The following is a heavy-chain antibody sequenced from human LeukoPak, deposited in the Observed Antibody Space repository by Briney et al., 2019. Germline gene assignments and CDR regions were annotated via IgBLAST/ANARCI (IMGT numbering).Heavy chain of an antibody. CDR3: ARDLQIVVVTMRNVPDAFDI. V-gene: IGHV3-48*03. J-gene: IGHJ3*02. D-gene: IGHD2-21*02. CDR2: ISSSGSTI. CDR1: GFTFSSYE. Sequence: GGSLRLPCAASGFTFSSYEMNWVRQAPGKGLEWVSYISSSGSTIYYADSVKGRFTISRDNAKNSLYLQMNSLRAEDTAVYYCARDLQIVVVTMRNVPDAFDIWGQGTMVTVSS.